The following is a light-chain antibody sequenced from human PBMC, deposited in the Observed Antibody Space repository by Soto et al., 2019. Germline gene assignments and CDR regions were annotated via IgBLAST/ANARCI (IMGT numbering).Light chain of an antibody. CDR1: QSVSSN. Sequence: EIVMTQSPATLSVSPGERATLSCRASQSVSSNLAWYQQKPGQAPRLLIYGASTRATGIPARFSGSGSGTEFTLTISSLQSEDFAVYYCHRYNERPSNTFGQGTRLEIK. J-gene: IGKJ5*01. V-gene: IGKV3-15*01. CDR3: HRYNERPSNT. CDR2: GAS.